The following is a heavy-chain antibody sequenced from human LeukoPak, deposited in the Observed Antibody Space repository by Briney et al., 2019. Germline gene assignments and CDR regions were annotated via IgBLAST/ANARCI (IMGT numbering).Heavy chain of an antibody. CDR3: ARARGGYAYFDY. CDR2: IYYSGST. Sequence: SETLSLTCTVSGGSISSYYWSWIRQPPGKGLEWIGYIYYSGSTNYNPSLKSRVTMSVDTSKNQFSLKLSSVTAADTAVYYCARARGGYAYFDYWGQGTLVTVSS. J-gene: IGHJ4*02. D-gene: IGHD5-12*01. V-gene: IGHV4-59*01. CDR1: GGSISSYY.